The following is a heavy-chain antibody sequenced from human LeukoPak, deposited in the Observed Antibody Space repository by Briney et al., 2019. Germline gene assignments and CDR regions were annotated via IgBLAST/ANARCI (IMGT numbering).Heavy chain of an antibody. J-gene: IGHJ4*02. CDR3: TTDPRY. V-gene: IGHV3-15*01. CDR1: GLGRSFKETW. CDR2: IKGKPDGGAI. Sequence: TGGSLRLSCSASGLGRSFKETWMSRVRRAPGQGLEWIGRIKGKPDGGAIDYIAPVRGRFSISRDDSKNLVFLQMDSLKIEDTAVYYCTTDPRYWGQGTMVTVSS.